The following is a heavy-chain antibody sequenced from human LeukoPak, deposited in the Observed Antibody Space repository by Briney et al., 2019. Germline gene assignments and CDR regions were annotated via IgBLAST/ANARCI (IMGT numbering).Heavy chain of an antibody. CDR2: INHSGST. Sequence: SETLSLTCAVYGGSFSGYYWSWIRQPPGKGLEWIGEINHSGSTYYNPSLKSRVTISVDTSKNQFSLKLNSVTATDTAVYYCARHYGPWGQGTLVTVSS. D-gene: IGHD3-16*01. CDR1: GGSFSGYY. V-gene: IGHV4-34*01. CDR3: ARHYGP. J-gene: IGHJ4*02.